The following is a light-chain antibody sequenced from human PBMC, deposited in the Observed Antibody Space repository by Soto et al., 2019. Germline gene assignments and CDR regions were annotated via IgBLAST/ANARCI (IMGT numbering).Light chain of an antibody. J-gene: IGLJ2*01. CDR1: SGHSSYA. Sequence: QAVLTQSPSASASLGASVKLTCTLSSGHSSYAIAWHQQQPEKGPRYLMNVNSDGSHRRGVGIPDRFSGSSSGAERYLTISSLQSEDEADYYCQAWDTGIVLFGGGTKLTV. CDR2: VNSDGSH. CDR3: QAWDTGIVL. V-gene: IGLV4-69*01.